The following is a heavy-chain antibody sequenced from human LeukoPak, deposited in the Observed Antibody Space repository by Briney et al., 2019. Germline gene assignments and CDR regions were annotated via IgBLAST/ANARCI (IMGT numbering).Heavy chain of an antibody. CDR2: ISGSGGTT. V-gene: IGHV3-23*01. CDR1: GFTFSSYG. CDR3: VKPGRDYYYYYYMDV. D-gene: IGHD5-24*01. Sequence: GGSLRLSCAASGFTFSSYGMRWVRQAPGKGLEWVSAISGSGGTTYYADSVKGRFTISRDNSKKTMYLQMKSLRAEDTALYYCVKPGRDYYYYYYMDVWGKGTTVTISS. J-gene: IGHJ6*03.